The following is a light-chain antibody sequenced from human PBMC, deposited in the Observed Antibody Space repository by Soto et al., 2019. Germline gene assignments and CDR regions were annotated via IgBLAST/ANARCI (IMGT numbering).Light chain of an antibody. Sequence: QSALTQPASVSGSPGQSITVSCTGTSSDVGGYNYVSWYQQHPGKAPKVMIYDVSKRPSGVSNRFSGSKSGNTASLTISGLQAEDEADYYCNSYTSSSTRPYVFGTGTKVTVL. CDR3: NSYTSSSTRPYV. CDR2: DVS. CDR1: SSDVGGYNY. J-gene: IGLJ1*01. V-gene: IGLV2-14*01.